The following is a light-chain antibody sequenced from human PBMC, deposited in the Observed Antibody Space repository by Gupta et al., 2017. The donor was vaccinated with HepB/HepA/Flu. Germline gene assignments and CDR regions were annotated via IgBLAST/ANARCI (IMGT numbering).Light chain of an antibody. J-gene: IGLJ1*01. CDR1: SLRSYY. Sequence: SSELTQDTAVSVALGQTVRITCQGDSLRSYYASWYQQKPGQAPVLVIYGKNNRPSGIPDRFSGSSSGNTASLTITGAQAEDEADYYCNSLDSSGNHLVFGTGTKVTVL. CDR2: GKN. V-gene: IGLV3-19*01. CDR3: NSLDSSGNHLV.